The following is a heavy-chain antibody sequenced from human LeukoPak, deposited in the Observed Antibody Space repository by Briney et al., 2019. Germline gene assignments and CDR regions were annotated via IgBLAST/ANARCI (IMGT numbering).Heavy chain of an antibody. CDR2: IRSKAYGGTT. V-gene: IGHV3-49*04. CDR3: TRDQTPYY. Sequence: TGGSLRLSCTASGFTFGDYAMTWVRQAPGKGLEWVGFIRSKAYGGTTEYAASVKGRFTISRDDSKSIAYLQMNSPKTEDTAVYYCTRDQTPYYWGQGTLVTVSS. CDR1: GFTFGDYA. J-gene: IGHJ4*02.